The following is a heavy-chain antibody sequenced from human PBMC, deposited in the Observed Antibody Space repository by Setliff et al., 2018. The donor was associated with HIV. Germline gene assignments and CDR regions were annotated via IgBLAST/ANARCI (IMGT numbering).Heavy chain of an antibody. V-gene: IGHV3-23*01. Sequence: GGSLRLSCAPSGFTFGSYAMSWVRQAPGKGLEWVSVISGSGDSTFYADSLKGLFTISSDNSKNTLYLQMNSLRAEDTAVYYCAKKLTTLYPPHDYYFAMDVWGHGTTVTVSS. D-gene: IGHD4-17*01. CDR2: ISGSGDST. CDR1: GFTFGSYA. CDR3: AKKLTTLYPPHDYYFAMDV. J-gene: IGHJ6*02.